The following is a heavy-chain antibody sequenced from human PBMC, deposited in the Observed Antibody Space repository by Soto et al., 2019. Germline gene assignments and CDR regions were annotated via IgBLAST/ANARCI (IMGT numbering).Heavy chain of an antibody. Sequence: QVQLVQSGAEVKKPGASVKVSCKASGYTFTDYAITWVRQAPGQGLEWMGWISAYNGDTDYAQKFQGRVTMTTDTSTSTAYMELRSLSSDDTAVYYCAREAGSGSYYPEDFWGQGTLVKVSS. CDR3: AREAGSGSYYPEDF. V-gene: IGHV1-18*04. J-gene: IGHJ4*02. CDR1: GYTFTDYA. D-gene: IGHD1-26*01. CDR2: ISAYNGDT.